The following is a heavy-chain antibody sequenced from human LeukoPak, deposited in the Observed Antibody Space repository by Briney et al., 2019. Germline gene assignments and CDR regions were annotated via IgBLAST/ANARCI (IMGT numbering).Heavy chain of an antibody. CDR3: ARDHSYYYDSSGYYPAAAFDI. D-gene: IGHD3-22*01. Sequence: SETLSLTCVVYGGSFSGYYWSWIRQPPGKGLEWIGEINHSGSTNYNPSLKSRVTISVDTSKNQFSLKLSSVTAADTAVYYCARDHSYYYDSSGYYPAAAFDIWGQGTMVTVSS. V-gene: IGHV4-34*01. CDR2: INHSGST. CDR1: GGSFSGYY. J-gene: IGHJ3*02.